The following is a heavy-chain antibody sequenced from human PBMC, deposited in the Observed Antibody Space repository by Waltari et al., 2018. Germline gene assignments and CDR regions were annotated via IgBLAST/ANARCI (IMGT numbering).Heavy chain of an antibody. CDR2: INHSGST. D-gene: IGHD3-3*01. CDR1: GGSFSGYY. J-gene: IGHJ4*02. V-gene: IGHV4-34*01. Sequence: QVQLQQWGAGLLKPSETLSLTCAVYGGSFSGYYWSWIGQPPGKGLEWIGEINHSGSTNYNPSLKSRVTISVDTSKNQFSLKLSSVTAADTAVYYCAREPYYDFWSGYYPYYFDYWGQGTLVTVSS. CDR3: AREPYYDFWSGYYPYYFDY.